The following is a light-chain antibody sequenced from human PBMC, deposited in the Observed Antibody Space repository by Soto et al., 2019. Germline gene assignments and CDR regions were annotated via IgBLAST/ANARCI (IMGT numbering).Light chain of an antibody. CDR3: QHCQPYGDSPPLN. CDR1: QSVTTQ. Sequence: EIVMTHSPATLSVSPWERATLSVRAIQSVTTQLAWYQQKPGQAPRLLIYGASSRATGIPDRFSGSGSGTDFTLTISRLEPEDFAVYYCQHCQPYGDSPPLNFGGGNKGDIK. J-gene: IGKJ4*01. V-gene: IGKV3D-15*01. CDR2: GAS.